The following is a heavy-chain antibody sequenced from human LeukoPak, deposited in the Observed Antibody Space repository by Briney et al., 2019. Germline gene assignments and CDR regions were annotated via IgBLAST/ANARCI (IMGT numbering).Heavy chain of an antibody. D-gene: IGHD3-22*01. Sequence: GGSLRLSCAPSAFTFTTYTMNWVRQAPGKGLEWVSSISSISSYIYYADSVKGRFTISRDDAKNSLYLQMNSLRAEDTAVYYCARARGSSGYYTDAFDVWGQGTMVTVSS. CDR1: AFTFTTYT. CDR2: ISSISSYI. J-gene: IGHJ3*01. V-gene: IGHV3-21*01. CDR3: ARARGSSGYYTDAFDV.